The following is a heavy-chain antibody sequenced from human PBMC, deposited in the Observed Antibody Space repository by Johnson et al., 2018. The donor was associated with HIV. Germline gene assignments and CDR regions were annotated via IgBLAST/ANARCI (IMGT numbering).Heavy chain of an antibody. CDR1: GFTFSSYA. CDR2: LSYDGGNK. Sequence: QMQLVESGGDVVQPGRSLRLSCTASGFTFSSYALHWVRQAPGKGLEWVAVLSYDGGNKYYTDSVKGRFTISRDNSKNTLYLQMNSLRAEDTAVYYCARDVKVCAFDIWGQGTMVTVSS. V-gene: IGHV3-30*14. CDR3: ARDVKVCAFDI. J-gene: IGHJ3*02. D-gene: IGHD3-16*01.